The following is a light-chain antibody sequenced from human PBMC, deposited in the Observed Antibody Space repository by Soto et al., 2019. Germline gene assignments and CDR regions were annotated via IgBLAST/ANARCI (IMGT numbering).Light chain of an antibody. CDR2: DSL. J-gene: IGKJ5*01. CDR1: QDIGDS. V-gene: IGKV1-33*01. CDR3: QQYGSLPIT. Sequence: DIRMTQSPSSLSASVGARVTISCQASQDIGDSLNWYQQKEGRTPKLLIYDSLHLEPGVPSRFSGSRSGTRFSLTISSMQPEDVATYFCQQYGSLPITFGQGT.